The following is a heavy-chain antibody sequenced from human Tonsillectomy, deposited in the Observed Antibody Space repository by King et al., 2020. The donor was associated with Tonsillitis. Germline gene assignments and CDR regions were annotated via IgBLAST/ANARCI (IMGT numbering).Heavy chain of an antibody. Sequence: VQLQQWGAGLLKPSETLSLTCAVYGGSFSGYYWSWIRQPPGKGLEWIGEINHSGSTNYNPSLKSRVTISVDTSKNQFSLKLSSVTAADTAVYYCARGDFWSGFRIGGMVCYFDYWGQGTLVTVSS. J-gene: IGHJ4*02. D-gene: IGHD3-3*01. CDR1: GGSFSGYY. CDR3: ARGDFWSGFRIGGMVCYFDY. V-gene: IGHV4-34*01. CDR2: INHSGST.